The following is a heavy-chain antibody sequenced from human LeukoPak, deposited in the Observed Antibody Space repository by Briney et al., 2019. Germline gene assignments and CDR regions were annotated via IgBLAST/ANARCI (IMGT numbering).Heavy chain of an antibody. CDR3: ARDFRVCSSGSCYSGPFDY. V-gene: IGHV4-38-2*02. D-gene: IGHD2-15*01. CDR1: GYSISSDYF. J-gene: IGHJ4*02. Sequence: SETLSLTCTVSGYSISSDYFWGWIRQSPGKGLEWIGSIYHSWSTYFNPSLKSRVTISVDTSKNQFSLKLSSVTAADTAVYYCARDFRVCSSGSCYSGPFDYWGQGTLVTVPS. CDR2: IYHSWST.